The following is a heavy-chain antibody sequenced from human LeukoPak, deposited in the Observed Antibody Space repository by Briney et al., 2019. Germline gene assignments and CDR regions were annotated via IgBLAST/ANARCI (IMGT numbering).Heavy chain of an antibody. CDR3: ARQGVVPAAIYYYYYMDV. V-gene: IGHV4-61*02. CDR2: IYTSGST. D-gene: IGHD2-2*01. CDR1: GGSISSGSYY. Sequence: PSETLSLTCTVSGGSISSGSYYWSWIRQPAGKGLEWIGRIYTSGSTNYNPSLKSRVTISVDTSKNQFSLKLSSVTAADTAVYYCARQGVVPAAIYYYYYMDVWGKGTTVTVSS. J-gene: IGHJ6*03.